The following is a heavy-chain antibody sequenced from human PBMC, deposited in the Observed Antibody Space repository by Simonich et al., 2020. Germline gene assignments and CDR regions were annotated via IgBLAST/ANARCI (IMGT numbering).Heavy chain of an antibody. CDR1: GYSISSGYY. CDR3: ARVGYSNYYYYGMDV. Sequence: QVQLQESGPGLVKPSETLSLTCAVSGYSISSGYYWGWIRQPPGKGLEWIGSIYHSGSTSYNPSLKSRVTISVETSKNQFSLKLSSVTAADTAVYYCARVGYSNYYYYGMDVWGQGTTVTVSS. V-gene: IGHV4-38-2*01. CDR2: IYHSGST. J-gene: IGHJ6*02. D-gene: IGHD6-13*01.